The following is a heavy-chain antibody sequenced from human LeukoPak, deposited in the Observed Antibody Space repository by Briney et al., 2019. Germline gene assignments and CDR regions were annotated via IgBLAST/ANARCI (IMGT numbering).Heavy chain of an antibody. V-gene: IGHV1-18*01. D-gene: IGHD3/OR15-3a*01. J-gene: IGHJ4*02. CDR3: ARDIWTGYYIAGESDY. Sequence: ASVKVSCKASGYTFTSYGISWVRQAPGQGLEWMGWISAYNGNTNYAQKLQGRVTMTTDTSTSTAYRELRSLRSDDTAVYYCARDIWTGYYIAGESDYWGQGTLVTVSS. CDR1: GYTFTSYG. CDR2: ISAYNGNT.